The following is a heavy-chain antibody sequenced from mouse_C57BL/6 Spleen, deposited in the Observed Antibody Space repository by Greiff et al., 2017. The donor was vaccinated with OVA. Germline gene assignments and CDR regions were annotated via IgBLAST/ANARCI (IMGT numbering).Heavy chain of an antibody. Sequence: MLVESGGGLVQPGGSLSLSCAASGFTFTDYYMSWVRQPPGKALEWLGFIRNKANGYTTEYSASVKGRFTISRDNSQSILYLQMNALRAEDSATYYCASSAYYAMDYWGQGTSVTVSS. CDR1: GFTFTDYY. V-gene: IGHV7-3*01. CDR2: IRNKANGYTT. J-gene: IGHJ4*01. CDR3: ASSAYYAMDY.